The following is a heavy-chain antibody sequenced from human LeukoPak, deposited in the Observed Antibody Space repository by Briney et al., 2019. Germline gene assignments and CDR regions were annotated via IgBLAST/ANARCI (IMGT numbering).Heavy chain of an antibody. D-gene: IGHD4-17*01. V-gene: IGHV3-21*01. CDR3: ARDRGGCGDYHFDY. CDR1: GFTFSSYS. Sequence: GGSLRLSCAASGFTFSSYSMNWVRQAPGKGLEWVSSISSSSSYIYYADPVKGRFTISRDNAKNSLYLQMNSLRAEDTAVYYCARDRGGCGDYHFDYWGQGTLVTVSS. CDR2: ISSSSSYI. J-gene: IGHJ4*02.